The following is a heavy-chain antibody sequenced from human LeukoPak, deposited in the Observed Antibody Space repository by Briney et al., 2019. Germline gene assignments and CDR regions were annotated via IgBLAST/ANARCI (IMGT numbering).Heavy chain of an antibody. D-gene: IGHD2-15*01. CDR3: AGLVVVADDAFDI. J-gene: IGHJ3*02. V-gene: IGHV4-61*05. CDR1: GGSISSSSYY. Sequence: SETLSLTCTVSGGSISSSSYYWSWIRQPPGKGLEWIGYIYYSGSTYYNPSLKSRVTISVDTSKNQFSLKLSSVTAADTAVYYCAGLVVVADDAFDIWGQGTMVTVSS. CDR2: IYYSGST.